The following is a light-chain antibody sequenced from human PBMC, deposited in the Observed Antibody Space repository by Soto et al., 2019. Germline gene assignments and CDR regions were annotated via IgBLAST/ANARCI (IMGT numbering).Light chain of an antibody. CDR3: YQYNNWPPRAT. CDR1: QNIVAT. Sequence: EVVMTQSPATQSVSPGERATLSCRANQNIVATLAVYQQEPGQAPRLLLYAASTRATGIPARFSGSGFGTEFTFTISSLHSADSAVYYWYQYNNWPPRATFGQGTRGEIK. J-gene: IGKJ5*01. V-gene: IGKV3-15*01. CDR2: AAS.